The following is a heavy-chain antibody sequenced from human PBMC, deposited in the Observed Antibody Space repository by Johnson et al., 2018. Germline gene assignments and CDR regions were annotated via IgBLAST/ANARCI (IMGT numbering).Heavy chain of an antibody. D-gene: IGHD4-23*01. J-gene: IGHJ3*02. CDR3: ARFPFSYGGNSRGGAFDI. Sequence: QVQLVESGGGVVQPGRSLRLSCAASGFTFSSYAMHWVRQAPGKGLEWVAVISYDGSNTYYADSVKGRFTISRDNSKNTRYLQMNSLRAEETAVYYCARFPFSYGGNSRGGAFDIWGQGTMVTVSS. CDR2: ISYDGSNT. V-gene: IGHV3-30-3*01. CDR1: GFTFSSYA.